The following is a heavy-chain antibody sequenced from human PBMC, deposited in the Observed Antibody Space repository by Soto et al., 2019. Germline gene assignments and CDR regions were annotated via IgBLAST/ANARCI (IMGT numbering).Heavy chain of an antibody. Sequence: QVQLVQSGAEVKKPGASVKVSCKASGYTFTRNGISWVRQAPGQGLEWMGWISTYNGNTNYAQKFQGIVTMTTDTSTTTADMELRSLRSDDTAVYHCARDRGSSSWYEFDYWGQGTLVTVSS. V-gene: IGHV1-18*01. D-gene: IGHD6-13*01. CDR3: ARDRGSSSWYEFDY. J-gene: IGHJ4*02. CDR1: GYTFTRNG. CDR2: ISTYNGNT.